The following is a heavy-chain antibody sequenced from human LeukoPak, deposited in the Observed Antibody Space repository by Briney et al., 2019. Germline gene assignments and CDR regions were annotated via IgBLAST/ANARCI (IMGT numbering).Heavy chain of an antibody. CDR1: GYSFTSYW. D-gene: IGHD2-15*01. CDR2: IDPSDSYT. V-gene: IGHV5-10-1*01. CDR3: ATGYCSGGSCYSFDY. J-gene: IGHJ4*02. Sequence: GESLKISCKGSGYSFTSYWISWVRQMPGKGLEWMGRIDPSDSYTNYSPSFQGHVTISADKSISTAYLQWSSLKASATAMYYCATGYCSGGSCYSFDYWGQGTLVTVSS.